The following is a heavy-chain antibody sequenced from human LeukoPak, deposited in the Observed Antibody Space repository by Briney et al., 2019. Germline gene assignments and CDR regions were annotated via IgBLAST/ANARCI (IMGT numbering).Heavy chain of an antibody. J-gene: IGHJ4*02. CDR2: ISSSSSYI. Sequence: PGGSLRLSCAASGFTFSSYSMNWVRQAPGKGLEWVSSISSSSSYIYYADSVKGRFTISRDNAKNSLYLQMNSLRAEDTAVYYCARERGIVVVPAAIPEGSFDYWGQGTLVTVSS. CDR1: GFTFSSYS. V-gene: IGHV3-21*01. D-gene: IGHD2-2*02. CDR3: ARERGIVVVPAAIPEGSFDY.